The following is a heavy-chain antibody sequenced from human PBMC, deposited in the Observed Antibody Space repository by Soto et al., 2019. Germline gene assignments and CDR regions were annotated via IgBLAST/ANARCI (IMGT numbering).Heavy chain of an antibody. CDR1: GFTVSSIY. Sequence: GGSLRLSCAASGFTVSSIYMSWVRQAPGKGLEWVSVIYSGGSTYYADSVKGRFTISRDNSKNTLYLQMNSLRAEDTAVYYCARDRELLAFDIWGQGTMVTVSS. V-gene: IGHV3-53*01. J-gene: IGHJ3*02. CDR2: IYSGGST. D-gene: IGHD1-26*01. CDR3: ARDRELLAFDI.